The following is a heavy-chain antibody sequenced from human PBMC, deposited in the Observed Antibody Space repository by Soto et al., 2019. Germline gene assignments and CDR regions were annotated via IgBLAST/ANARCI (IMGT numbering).Heavy chain of an antibody. Sequence: ASVKVSCKASGYTFTRSGISWVRQAPGQGLEWMGWISTYNGDTNYAQTFQGRVTMTTDTSTSSASMELRSLRSDDTAVYYCARAWFGDFVYYFDYWGQGTLVTVSS. CDR1: GYTFTRSG. J-gene: IGHJ4*02. CDR3: ARAWFGDFVYYFDY. D-gene: IGHD3-10*01. V-gene: IGHV1-18*01. CDR2: ISTYNGDT.